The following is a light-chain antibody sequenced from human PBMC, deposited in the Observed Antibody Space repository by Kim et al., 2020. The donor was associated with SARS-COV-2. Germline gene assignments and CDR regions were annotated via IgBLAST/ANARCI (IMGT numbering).Light chain of an antibody. J-gene: IGLJ1*01. CDR1: SSDVGAYNY. CDR2: DVT. Sequence: PGHAIAISCTGTSSDVGAYNYVTWYQQHPGKAPKLMIYDVTNRPSGVSTRFSGSKSGNTASLTISGLQADDEADYYCSSFTGNSTVFGTGTKVTVL. V-gene: IGLV2-14*03. CDR3: SSFTGNSTV.